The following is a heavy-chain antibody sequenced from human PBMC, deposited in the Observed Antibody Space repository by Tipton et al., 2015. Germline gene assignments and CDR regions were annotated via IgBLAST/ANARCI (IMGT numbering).Heavy chain of an antibody. Sequence: VQLVQSGGGLVTPRGSLRLSCAGSGFTLSNAWMHWVRQAPGKGLEWVGRIKSKNDGGTIDYAAYVKGRFTIWRDDAKNTLHLQMNSLKAEDTAVYYCATEGSSGWYLGWFDPWGQGTLVTVSS. CDR1: GFTLSNAW. CDR3: ATEGSSGWYLGWFDP. J-gene: IGHJ5*02. D-gene: IGHD6-19*01. V-gene: IGHV3-15*07. CDR2: IKSKNDGGTI.